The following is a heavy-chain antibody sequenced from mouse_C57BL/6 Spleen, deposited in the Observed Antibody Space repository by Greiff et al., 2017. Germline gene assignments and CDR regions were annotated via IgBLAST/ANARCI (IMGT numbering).Heavy chain of an antibody. J-gene: IGHJ4*01. D-gene: IGHD2-4*01. Sequence: VQLKQPGAELVRPGSSVKLSCKTSGYTFTSYGINWVKQRPGQGLEWIGYIYIGNGCTEYNEKFKGKATLTSDTSSSTAYMQLSSLTSEYSAIDFCARRRSAYYEDDGLSMDYWGQGTSVTVSS. CDR2: IYIGNGCT. CDR1: GYTFTSYG. V-gene: IGHV1-58*01. CDR3: ARRRSAYYEDDGLSMDY.